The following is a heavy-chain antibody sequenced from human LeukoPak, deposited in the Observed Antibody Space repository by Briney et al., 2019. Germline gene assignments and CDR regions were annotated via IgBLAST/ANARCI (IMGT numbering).Heavy chain of an antibody. V-gene: IGHV4-59*01. CDR1: GGSISSYY. J-gene: IGHJ4*02. Sequence: SETLSLTCTVSGGSISSYYWSWLRQPPGKGLEWIGYIYYSGSTNYNPSLKSRVTISVDTSKNQFSLKLSSVTAADTAVYYCAREVGYYGSGSYSNYFDYWGQGTLVTVSS. CDR3: AREVGYYGSGSYSNYFDY. CDR2: IYYSGST. D-gene: IGHD3-10*01.